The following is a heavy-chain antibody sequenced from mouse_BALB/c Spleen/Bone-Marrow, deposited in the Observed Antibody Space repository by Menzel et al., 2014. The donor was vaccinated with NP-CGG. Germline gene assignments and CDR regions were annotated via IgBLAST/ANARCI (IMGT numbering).Heavy chain of an antibody. Sequence: EVQLVESGAELVKPGASVKLSCTASGFNIKDTYMHWVKQRPEQGLEWIGRIDPANGNTKYDPKFQGKATITADTSSNTAYLQLSSLTSEDTAVYFCAREGAFYGNPFDFWGQGTTLTVSS. CDR3: AREGAFYGNPFDF. CDR1: GFNIKDTY. CDR2: IDPANGNT. V-gene: IGHV14-3*02. J-gene: IGHJ2*01. D-gene: IGHD2-10*01.